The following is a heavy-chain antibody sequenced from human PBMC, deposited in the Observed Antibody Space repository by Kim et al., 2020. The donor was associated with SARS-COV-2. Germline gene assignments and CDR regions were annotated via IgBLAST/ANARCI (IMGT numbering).Heavy chain of an antibody. CDR1: GFGYLFSDYY. V-gene: IGHV3-11*01. CDR2: ISSTNSFI. Sequence: GGSLRLSCVASGFGYLFSDYYMSWIRQAPGKGLEWISYISSTNSFISYGDSVKGRFTVSRDNAKNSLYLQMDSLRVEDTAVYYCARVILDPRGWRFYGMDVWGQGTTVTVSS. D-gene: IGHD1-1*01. J-gene: IGHJ6*02. CDR3: ARVILDPRGWRFYGMDV.